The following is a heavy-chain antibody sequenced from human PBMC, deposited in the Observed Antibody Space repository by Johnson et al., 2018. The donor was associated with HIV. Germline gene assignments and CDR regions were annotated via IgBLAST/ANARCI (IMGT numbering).Heavy chain of an antibody. V-gene: IGHV3-23*04. CDR1: GFTFSSYA. J-gene: IGHJ3*02. Sequence: VQLVESGGGLVQPGGSLRLSCAASGFTFSSYAMSWVRQAPGKGLEWVSAISGSGGSTYYADSVQGRFTISRDNSKNTLYLQMNSLRAEDTAVYYCARGEGSGWHLAGAFDIWGQGTMVTVSS. CDR2: ISGSGGST. D-gene: IGHD6-19*01. CDR3: ARGEGSGWHLAGAFDI.